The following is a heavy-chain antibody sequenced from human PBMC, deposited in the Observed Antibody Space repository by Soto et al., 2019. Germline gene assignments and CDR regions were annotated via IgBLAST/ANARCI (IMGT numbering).Heavy chain of an antibody. Sequence: GXSVKVSCKASGYTFTGYYMHWVRQAPGQGLEWMGWINPNSGGTNYAQKFQGRVTMTRDTSISTAYMELSRLRSDDTAVYYCARDLRASGYEPDIVVVVAATLFGAFDIWGQGTMVTASS. CDR1: GYTFTGYY. J-gene: IGHJ3*02. CDR3: ARDLRASGYEPDIVVVVAATLFGAFDI. D-gene: IGHD2-15*01. CDR2: INPNSGGT. V-gene: IGHV1-2*02.